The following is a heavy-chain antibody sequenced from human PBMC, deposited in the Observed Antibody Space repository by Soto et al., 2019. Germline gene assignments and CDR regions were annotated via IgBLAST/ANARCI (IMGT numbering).Heavy chain of an antibody. V-gene: IGHV1-8*01. CDR3: ARGLGSGYDRRKTYYYYYYMDV. J-gene: IGHJ6*03. Sequence: QVQLVQSGAEVKKPGASVKVSCKASGYTFTSYDINWVRQATGQGLEWMGWMNPNSGNTGYAQKFQGRVTMTRNTSISTAYMELSSLRSEDTAVYYCARGLGSGYDRRKTYYYYYYMDVWGKGPTVTVSS. CDR1: GYTFTSYD. CDR2: MNPNSGNT. D-gene: IGHD5-12*01.